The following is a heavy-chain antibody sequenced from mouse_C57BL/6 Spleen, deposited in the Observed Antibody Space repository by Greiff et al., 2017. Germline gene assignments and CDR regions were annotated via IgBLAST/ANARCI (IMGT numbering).Heavy chain of an antibody. Sequence: QVHVKQSGTELVKPGASVKLSCKASGYTFTSYWMHWVKQRPGQGLEWIGNINPSNGGTNYNEKFKSKATLTVDKSSSTAYMQLSSLTSEDSAVXYCAREPPYYSALAYWGQGTLVTVSA. CDR3: AREPPYYSALAY. CDR2: INPSNGGT. CDR1: GYTFTSYW. J-gene: IGHJ3*01. V-gene: IGHV1-53*01. D-gene: IGHD2-12*01.